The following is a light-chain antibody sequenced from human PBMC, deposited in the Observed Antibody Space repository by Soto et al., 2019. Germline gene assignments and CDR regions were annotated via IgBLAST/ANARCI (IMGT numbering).Light chain of an antibody. J-gene: IGLJ1*01. CDR3: TSYATGGTHV. CDR1: NSDIGGYNI. Sequence: QSALTQPASVSGSPRQSITLSCTGTNSDIGGYNIVSWYQQHPGKAPKLMIYDVSIRPSGVSDRFSGSKSANTASLTISGLQPEDEADYYCTSYATGGTHVFGTGTKLPVL. CDR2: DVS. V-gene: IGLV2-14*01.